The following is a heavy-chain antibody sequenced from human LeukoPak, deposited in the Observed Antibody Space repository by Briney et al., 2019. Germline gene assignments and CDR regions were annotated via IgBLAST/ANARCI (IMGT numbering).Heavy chain of an antibody. CDR1: GYTLPSYG. J-gene: IGHJ5*02. D-gene: IGHD2-8*01. CDR3: ARATHCTNGVCYEWFDP. Sequence: ASVNDSFQASGYTLPSYGFSWVGPAPGQGLDWMGWINAYNGNTNYAQKLQGRVTMTTDTSTSTAYMELRSLRSDDTAVYYCARATHCTNGVCYEWFDPWGQGTLVTVSS. V-gene: IGHV1-18*01. CDR2: INAYNGNT.